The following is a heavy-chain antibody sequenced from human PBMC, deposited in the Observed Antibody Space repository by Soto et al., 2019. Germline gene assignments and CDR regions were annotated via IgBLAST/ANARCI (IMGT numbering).Heavy chain of an antibody. CDR1: GFSLSTLGAG. Sequence: QITLKESGPTLVKPTQVLTLTCSFSGFSLSTLGAGVGWVRQPPGKAMEGLALIYWDDDRQYSPSLKTRLTITKDTYKNQVVLTLPNMEPVDTGTYFCAHTQLTTGANAFDVWGQGTIVTVYS. CDR3: AHTQLTTGANAFDV. V-gene: IGHV2-5*02. CDR2: IYWDDDR. D-gene: IGHD1-1*01. J-gene: IGHJ3*01.